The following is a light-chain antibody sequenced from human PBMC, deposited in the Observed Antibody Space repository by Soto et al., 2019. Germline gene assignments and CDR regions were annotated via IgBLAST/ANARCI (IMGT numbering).Light chain of an antibody. J-gene: IGKJ1*01. CDR3: QQYNNCHPET. V-gene: IGKV3-15*01. CDR2: GAS. Sequence: EIVMTQSPATLSVSPGERSTLSCRASQSVSSNLAWYQQKPGQAPRLLIYGASTRATGIPARFSGSGSGTEFTLTISSLQSEDFAVYYCQQYNNCHPETFGQGTKVDIK. CDR1: QSVSSN.